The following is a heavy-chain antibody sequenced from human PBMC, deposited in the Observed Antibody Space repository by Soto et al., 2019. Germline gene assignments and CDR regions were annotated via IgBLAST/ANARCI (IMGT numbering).Heavy chain of an antibody. CDR3: ASGLWNSGYLEYYFDY. D-gene: IGHD3-22*01. J-gene: IGHJ4*02. V-gene: IGHV1-46*01. CDR1: GYTFTSYY. CDR2: SNPNTGST. Sequence: QVQLVQSGAEVKKPGASVNVSCKASGYTFTSYYMHWVRQAPGQGLEWMGISNPNTGSTNYARDFQARPTMDGDTSTSTVDMELSSVTSEDTAVYSCASGLWNSGYLEYYFDYWGQGTLVTVSS.